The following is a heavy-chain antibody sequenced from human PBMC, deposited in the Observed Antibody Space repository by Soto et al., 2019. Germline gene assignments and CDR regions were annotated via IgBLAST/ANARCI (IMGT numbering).Heavy chain of an antibody. Sequence: EVQLVESGGGLVQPGGSLRLSCAASGFTFSSYSMNWVRQAPGKGLEWVSYISSSSSTIYYADSVKGRFTISRDNAKNSLYLQITSLSDEDTALYYCAIDHPGKITMFRVVIMGGTYYFDYCRQVTLVTVSS. D-gene: IGHD3-10*01. CDR3: AIDHPGKITMFRVVIMGGTYYFDY. J-gene: IGHJ4*02. CDR2: ISSSSSTI. V-gene: IGHV3-48*02. CDR1: GFTFSSYS.